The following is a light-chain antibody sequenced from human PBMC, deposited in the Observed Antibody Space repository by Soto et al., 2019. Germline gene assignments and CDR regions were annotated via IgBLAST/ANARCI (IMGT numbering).Light chain of an antibody. V-gene: IGLV2-11*01. CDR2: AVS. J-gene: IGLJ3*02. Sequence: QSALTQPRSVSGSPGQSVTISCTGTDSDVGGYNFVSWYQQLPGKAPKLIISAVSRRPSGVPDRFSGSKSGNTASLTISGLHADDEADYFCYSYTASDIWVFGGGTKVTVL. CDR1: DSDVGGYNF. CDR3: YSYTASDIWV.